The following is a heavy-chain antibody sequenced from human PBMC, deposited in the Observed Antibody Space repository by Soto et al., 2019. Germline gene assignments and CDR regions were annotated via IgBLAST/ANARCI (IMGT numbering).Heavy chain of an antibody. V-gene: IGHV4-59*01. CDR2: MYNTGST. J-gene: IGHJ6*02. CDR3: ARDLWGYCGTDCYPLDV. Sequence: PSETLSLTSTVSDGSISGYYWSWIRQPPGKGLEWIGYMYNTGSTVYNPSFKSRVTISVDTSKNQFSLKLNSVTAADTAVYYCARDLWGYCGTDCYPLDVWGQGTTVTVSS. CDR1: DGSISGYY. D-gene: IGHD2-21*02.